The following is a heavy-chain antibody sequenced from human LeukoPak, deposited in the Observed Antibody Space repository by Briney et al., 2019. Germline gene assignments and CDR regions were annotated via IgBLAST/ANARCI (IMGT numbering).Heavy chain of an antibody. CDR1: GFTFSTFA. J-gene: IGHJ4*02. CDR3: ARDYGGSSPFDY. Sequence: GGSLRLSCAASGFTFSTFAMHWVRQAPGKGLEWVAVISYDGSKKYYADSVKGRFTISRDNAKNSLYLQMNSLRAEDTAVYYCARDYGGSSPFDYWGQGTLVTVSS. V-gene: IGHV3-30*04. CDR2: ISYDGSKK. D-gene: IGHD4-23*01.